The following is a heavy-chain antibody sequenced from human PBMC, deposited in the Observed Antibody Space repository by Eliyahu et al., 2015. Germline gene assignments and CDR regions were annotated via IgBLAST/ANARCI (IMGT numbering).Heavy chain of an antibody. D-gene: IGHD1-1*01. CDR1: GSIFSTYT. Sequence: EVQVVESGGGLVQPGGSLXLSCTVSGSIFSTYTMNWVRQAPGKGLEWVAYISGSSSIIYYADSVKGRFTISRDNAKNSLYLQMNSLRDEDTAVYFCARDSNDGFDPWGQGTLVTVSS. CDR3: ARDSNDGFDP. V-gene: IGHV3-48*02. CDR2: ISGSSSII. J-gene: IGHJ5*02.